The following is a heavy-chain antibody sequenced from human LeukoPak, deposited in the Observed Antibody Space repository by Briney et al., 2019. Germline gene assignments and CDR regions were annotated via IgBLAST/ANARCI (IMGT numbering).Heavy chain of an antibody. V-gene: IGHV5-51*01. J-gene: IGHJ4*02. Sequence: GESLKISCQGSGYSFTIYWIAWVRQMPGKGLEWMGIIYPADSDTRYSPSFQGQVTISADKSISTAYLQWSSLKASDTAMYYCARGVYDSSGYFDTFDYWGQGTLVTVSS. CDR1: GYSFTIYW. CDR3: ARGVYDSSGYFDTFDY. D-gene: IGHD3-22*01. CDR2: IYPADSDT.